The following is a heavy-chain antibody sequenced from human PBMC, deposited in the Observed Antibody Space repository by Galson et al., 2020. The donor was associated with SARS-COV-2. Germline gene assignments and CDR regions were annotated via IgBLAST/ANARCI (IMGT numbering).Heavy chain of an antibody. J-gene: IGHJ6*02. CDR1: GYTFTGYY. D-gene: IGHD3-9*01. CDR3: ARDPWATHYDILTGYGDGMDV. V-gene: IGHV1-2*04. Sequence: ASVKVSCKASGYTFTGYYMHWVRQAPGQGLEWMGWINPNSGGTNYAQKFQGWVTMTRDTSISTAYMELSRLRSDDTAVYYCARDPWATHYDILTGYGDGMDVWGQGTTVTVSS. CDR2: INPNSGGT.